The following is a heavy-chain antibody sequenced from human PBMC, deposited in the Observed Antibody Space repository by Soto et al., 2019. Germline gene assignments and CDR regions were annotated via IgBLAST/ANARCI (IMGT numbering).Heavy chain of an antibody. CDR2: ISYDGSNK. D-gene: IGHD3-9*01. Sequence: GGSLRLSCAASGFTFSSYAMHWVRQAPGKGLEWVAVISYDGSNKYYADSVKGRFTISRDNSKNTLYLQMNSLRAEDTAVYYCARSHYDILTGYYSPGSSWGQGTLVTVSS. CDR1: GFTFSSYA. J-gene: IGHJ4*02. CDR3: ARSHYDILTGYYSPGSS. V-gene: IGHV3-30-3*01.